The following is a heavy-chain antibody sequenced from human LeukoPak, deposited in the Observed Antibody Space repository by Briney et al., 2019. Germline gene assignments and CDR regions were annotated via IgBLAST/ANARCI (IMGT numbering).Heavy chain of an antibody. V-gene: IGHV4-31*03. D-gene: IGHD4-11*01. CDR2: IYHSGDT. CDR1: GGSISAAGYY. Sequence: SETLSLTCTVSGGSISAAGYYWSWIRQLPGKGLEWIGYIYHSGDTYYNPSLKSRVSISGDKSKNQFSLNLTSVTAADTAVYYCARGFYRGASERSFDYWGQGTLVTVSS. J-gene: IGHJ4*02. CDR3: ARGFYRGASERSFDY.